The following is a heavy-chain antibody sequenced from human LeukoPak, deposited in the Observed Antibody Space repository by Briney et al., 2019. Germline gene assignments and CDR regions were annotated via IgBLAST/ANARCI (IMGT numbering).Heavy chain of an antibody. CDR1: GGSISSGSCY. J-gene: IGHJ6*03. CDR2: IYTSGST. Sequence: SETLSLTCTVSGGSISSGSCYWSWIRQPAGKGLEWIGRIYTSGSTNYNPSLKSRVTISVDTSKNQFSLKLSSVTAADTAVYYCARDTPSYYDFWSGYYTGDYYYYYMDVWGKGPRSPSP. V-gene: IGHV4-61*02. D-gene: IGHD3-3*01. CDR3: ARDTPSYYDFWSGYYTGDYYYYYMDV.